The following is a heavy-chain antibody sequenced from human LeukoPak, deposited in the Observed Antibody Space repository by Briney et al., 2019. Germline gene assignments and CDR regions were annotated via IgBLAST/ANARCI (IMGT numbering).Heavy chain of an antibody. Sequence: GGSLRLSCAASGFTFSSYWMNCAREAPGKGLEWVASINHNGNVNYYVDSVKGRFTISRDNAKKSLYLQMSNLRAEDTAVYFCARGGGLDVWGQGATVTVSS. CDR1: GFTFSSYW. V-gene: IGHV3-7*03. CDR3: ARGGGLDV. J-gene: IGHJ6*02. CDR2: INHNGNVN. D-gene: IGHD3-16*01.